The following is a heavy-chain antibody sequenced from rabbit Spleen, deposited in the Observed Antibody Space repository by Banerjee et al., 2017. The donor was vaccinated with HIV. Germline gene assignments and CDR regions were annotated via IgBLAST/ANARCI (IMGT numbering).Heavy chain of an antibody. D-gene: IGHD7-1*01. J-gene: IGHJ4*01. Sequence: QEQLVESGGGLVQPGGSLTLSCKASGFDFSSYGVSWVRQAPGKGLGWIGYMDPVFGITTYASCVNGRFTNSSHRAQNTLYLHLNSLTAADSATYFCVREAGYAGYGDGNLWGPGTFVTVS. CDR2: MDPVFGIT. CDR3: VREAGYAGYGDGNL. CDR1: GFDFSSYG. V-gene: IGHV1S47*01.